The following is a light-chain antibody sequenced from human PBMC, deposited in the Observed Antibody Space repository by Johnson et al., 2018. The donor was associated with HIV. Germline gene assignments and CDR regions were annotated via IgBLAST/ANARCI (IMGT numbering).Light chain of an antibody. J-gene: IGLJ1*01. Sequence: QSVLTQPPSVSAAPGQKVTISCSGSSSNIGNNYVSWYQQLPGTAPKLLIYDNNKRPSGIPDRFSGSKSGTSATLGITGLQTGDEADYYCATWDSSLSAYVFGTGTKVTRL. V-gene: IGLV1-51*01. CDR1: SSNIGNNY. CDR2: DNN. CDR3: ATWDSSLSAYV.